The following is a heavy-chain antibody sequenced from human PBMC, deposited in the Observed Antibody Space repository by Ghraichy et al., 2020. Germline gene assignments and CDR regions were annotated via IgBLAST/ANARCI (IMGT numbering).Heavy chain of an antibody. D-gene: IGHD1-1*01. CDR3: AKASGSPLAVGY. CDR2: IKQDGTEE. V-gene: IGHV3-7*03. Sequence: GGSLRLSCAASGFTFSNYWMNWGRQAPGKGLEWVANIKQDGTEEYYVDSVKGRFTISRDNAKNSLYLQMNSLRAEDTALYYCAKASGSPLAVGYWGQGTLVTVSS. CDR1: GFTFSNYW. J-gene: IGHJ4*02.